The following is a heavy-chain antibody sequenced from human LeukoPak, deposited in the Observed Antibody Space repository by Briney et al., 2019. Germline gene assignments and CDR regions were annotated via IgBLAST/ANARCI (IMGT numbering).Heavy chain of an antibody. V-gene: IGHV3-48*04. J-gene: IGHJ4*02. CDR3: ARGRYSRYFDY. Sequence: GGSLRLSCAASGFTFTSYGMHWVRQAPGKGLEWVSYISSSASTTHYADSVMGRFTISRDNAKNSLYLQMNSLRAEDTAVYYCARGRYSRYFDYWGQGTLVTVSS. CDR1: GFTFTSYG. CDR2: ISSSASTT. D-gene: IGHD6-13*01.